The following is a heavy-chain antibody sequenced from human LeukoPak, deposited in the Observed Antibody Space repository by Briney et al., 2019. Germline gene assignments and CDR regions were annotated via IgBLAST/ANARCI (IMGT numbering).Heavy chain of an antibody. CDR1: GYTFTSYD. CDR3: AREWGLESSGYYYAY. D-gene: IGHD3-22*01. CDR2: MNPNSGNT. J-gene: IGHJ4*02. Sequence: ASVKVSCKASGYTFTSYDINWVRQATGQGLEWMGWMNPNSGNTGYAQKFQGRVTMTRNTSISTAYMELSSLRSEDTAMYYCAREWGLESSGYYYAYWGQGTLVTVSS. V-gene: IGHV1-8*01.